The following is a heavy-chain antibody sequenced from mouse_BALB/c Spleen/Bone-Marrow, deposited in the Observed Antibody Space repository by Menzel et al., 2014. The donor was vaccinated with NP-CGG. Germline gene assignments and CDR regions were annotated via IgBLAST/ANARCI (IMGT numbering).Heavy chain of an antibody. V-gene: IGHV3-2*02. D-gene: IGHD2-14*01. Sequence: DVKLEESGPGLVKPSQSLSLTCTATGYSITSDYAWNWIRQLPGNKLEWMGYISYSGSTSYNPSLKSRISITRDTSKNQFFLQLNSVTSEDTATYYCARGGYDDAVDYWGQGTSVTVSS. CDR3: ARGGYDDAVDY. J-gene: IGHJ4*01. CDR2: ISYSGST. CDR1: GYSITSDYA.